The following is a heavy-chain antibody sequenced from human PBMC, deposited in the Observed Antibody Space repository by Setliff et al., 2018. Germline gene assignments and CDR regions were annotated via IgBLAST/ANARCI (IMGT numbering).Heavy chain of an antibody. D-gene: IGHD3-16*01. J-gene: IGHJ2*01. CDR3: VRGGSSVWAWYFDL. V-gene: IGHV4-39*07. Sequence: SETLSLTCSVSGGSVSSTSHYWVWIRQPPGKGMEWIGSVYYSGYTYYNPSLQSRVTMSVDTSKNQFSLKLTSVTAADTAVYYCVRGGSSVWAWYFDLWGRGTLVTVSS. CDR1: GGSVSSTSHY. CDR2: VYYSGYT.